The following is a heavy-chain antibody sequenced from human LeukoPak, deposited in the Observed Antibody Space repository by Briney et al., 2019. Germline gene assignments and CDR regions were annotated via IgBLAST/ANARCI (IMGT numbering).Heavy chain of an antibody. J-gene: IGHJ5*02. CDR1: GFTFNNAW. V-gene: IGHV4-34*01. CDR3: ARDYHDYGDYEWFDP. D-gene: IGHD4-17*01. Sequence: PGGSLRLSCAASGFTFNNAWMNWVRQPPGKGLEWIGEINHSGSTNYNPSLKSRVTISVDTSKNQFSLKLSSVTAADTAVYYCARDYHDYGDYEWFDPWGQGTLVTVSS. CDR2: INHSGST.